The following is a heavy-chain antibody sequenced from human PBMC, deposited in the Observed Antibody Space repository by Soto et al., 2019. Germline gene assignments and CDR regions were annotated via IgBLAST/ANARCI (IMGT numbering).Heavy chain of an antibody. CDR2: INHSGST. J-gene: IGHJ4*02. V-gene: IGHV4-34*01. CDR1: GGSFSGYF. Sequence: QVQLQQWGAGLLKPSETMSLTCAVSGGSFSGYFWSWIRQPPGKGLEWFGEINHSGSTDYTPSLGSRVTVLVDTSRSQFSLKLRSVTAADTDVYFCTRGRGFGHFTPPFDYWGQGTLVTVSS. CDR3: TRGRGFGHFTPPFDY. D-gene: IGHD3-10*01.